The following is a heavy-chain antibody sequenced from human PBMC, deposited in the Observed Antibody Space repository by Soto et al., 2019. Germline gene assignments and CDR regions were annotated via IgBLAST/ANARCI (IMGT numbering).Heavy chain of an antibody. CDR2: VFHSGST. CDR3: AREARTLAWSLDL. Sequence: SETLSLTCAVSGYSISSNHYWDWIRQPPGKGLEWIGSVFHSGSTYYNPSLKSRVTMSVDTSKNQLSRTLTSVTAADTAVFYCAREARTLAWSLDLWGRGTLVTVS. D-gene: IGHD6-6*01. J-gene: IGHJ2*01. V-gene: IGHV4-38-2*01. CDR1: GYSISSNHY.